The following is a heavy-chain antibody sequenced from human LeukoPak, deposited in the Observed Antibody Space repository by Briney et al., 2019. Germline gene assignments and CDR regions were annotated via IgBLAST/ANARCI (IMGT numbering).Heavy chain of an antibody. V-gene: IGHV3-21*01. CDR1: GFTFSSYS. J-gene: IGHJ4*02. D-gene: IGHD2-2*01. Sequence: GGSLRLSCAASGFTFSSYSMNCVRQAPGKGLEWVSSISSSSSYIYYADSVKGRFTISRDNAKNPLYLQMNSRGAEDTAVYYCARDDQLLFDYWGQGTLVTVSS. CDR3: ARDDQLLFDY. CDR2: ISSSSSYI.